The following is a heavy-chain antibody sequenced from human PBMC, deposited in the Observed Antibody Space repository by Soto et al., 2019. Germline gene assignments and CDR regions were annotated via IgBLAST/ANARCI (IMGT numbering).Heavy chain of an antibody. CDR1: GYSFTSYW. J-gene: IGHJ5*02. CDR2: IDPSGSYT. V-gene: IGHV5-10-1*01. CDR3: ASHPGIAAAGTRWFDP. Sequence: GESLKISCKGSGYSFTSYWISWVRQMPGKGLEWMGRIDPSGSYTNYSPSFQGHVTISADKSISTAYLQWSSLKASDTAMYYCASHPGIAAAGTRWFDPWGQGTLVTVSS. D-gene: IGHD6-13*01.